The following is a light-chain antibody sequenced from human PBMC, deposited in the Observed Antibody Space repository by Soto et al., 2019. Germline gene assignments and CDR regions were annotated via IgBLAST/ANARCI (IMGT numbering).Light chain of an antibody. J-gene: IGKJ1*01. V-gene: IGKV1-8*01. CDR3: QQYYSYPQT. CDR1: QGISSY. CDR2: AAS. Sequence: IRMTQSPSSFSASTGDRVTITCRASQGISSYLAWYQQKPGKAPKLLIYAASTLQSGVPSRFSGSGSGTDFTLTISCLQSEDFATYYCQQYYSYPQTFGQGTKVDIK.